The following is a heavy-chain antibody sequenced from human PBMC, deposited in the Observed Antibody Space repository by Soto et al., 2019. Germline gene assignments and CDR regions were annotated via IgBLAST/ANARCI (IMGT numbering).Heavy chain of an antibody. CDR2: IYYSGST. CDR3: ARHNYGSGSTYFDY. J-gene: IGHJ4*02. Sequence: SETLSLTCAVSGGSISSGGYYWSWIRQPPGKRLEWIGYIYYSGSTNYNPSLKSRVTISVDTSKNQFSLKLSSVTAADTAVYYCARHNYGSGSTYFDYWGQGTLVTV. CDR1: GGSISSGGYY. V-gene: IGHV4-61*08. D-gene: IGHD3-10*01.